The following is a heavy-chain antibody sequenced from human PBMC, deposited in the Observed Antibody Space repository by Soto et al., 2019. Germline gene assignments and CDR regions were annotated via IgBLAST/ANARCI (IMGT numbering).Heavy chain of an antibody. CDR3: TKEIHGYRSFDY. Sequence: PGGSLRLSCAASGFTFSNAWLSWVRQAPGKGLEWVGHIKTTTDGGTTDYAAPVKGRFTISRDDSQNTLYLQMDSLNTEDTAVYFCTKEIHGYRSFDYWGQGTLVTVSS. D-gene: IGHD5-18*01. CDR2: IKTTTDGGTT. J-gene: IGHJ4*02. V-gene: IGHV3-15*01. CDR1: GFTFSNAW.